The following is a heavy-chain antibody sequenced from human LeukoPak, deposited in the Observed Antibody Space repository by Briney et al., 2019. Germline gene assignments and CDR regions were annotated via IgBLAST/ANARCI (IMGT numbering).Heavy chain of an antibody. CDR3: AKGELSSRFYLSRY. Sequence: PGGSLRLSCVVSGFTFSHFGMHWVRQAPGKGLEWVAVISYNGSNKYYADSVKGRFTISRDNSKNTLYLQMNSLRAEDTAVYYCAKGELSSRFYLSRYWGQGTLVTVSS. CDR1: GFTFSHFG. D-gene: IGHD6-13*01. J-gene: IGHJ4*02. CDR2: ISYNGSNK. V-gene: IGHV3-30*18.